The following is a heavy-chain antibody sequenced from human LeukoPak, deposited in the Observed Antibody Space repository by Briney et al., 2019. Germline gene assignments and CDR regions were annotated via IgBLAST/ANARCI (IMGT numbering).Heavy chain of an antibody. Sequence: SETLSLTCTVSGVSMSAYQWSWVRQSPEKGLEWIGCINTKGETSYNPSLKSRVTTSVDTSKSQFSLRLTSVTAADTAAYYCATSNDAKIAPFDHWGQGAPVTVSS. J-gene: IGHJ4*02. V-gene: IGHV4-4*09. CDR3: ATSNDAKIAPFDH. CDR2: INTKGET. CDR1: GVSMSAYQ. D-gene: IGHD2-21*01.